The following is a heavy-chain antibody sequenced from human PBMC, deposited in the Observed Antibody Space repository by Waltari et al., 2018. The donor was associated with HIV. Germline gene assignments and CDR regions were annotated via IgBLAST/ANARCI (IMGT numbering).Heavy chain of an antibody. V-gene: IGHV1-24*01. CDR2: FDPEGDET. Sequence: QVVLIESGAEVKQPGASVKVSCKVAGYSLTHLSMHWVRQAPGKGLEWMGGFDPEGDETIYAQKFQGRLSMTEDTSTDTAYMELRGLRSDDTAVYYCASNDRPVYFFDYWSHGTLVTVSS. J-gene: IGHJ4*01. CDR3: ASNDRPVYFFDY. CDR1: GYSLTHLS. D-gene: IGHD3-9*01.